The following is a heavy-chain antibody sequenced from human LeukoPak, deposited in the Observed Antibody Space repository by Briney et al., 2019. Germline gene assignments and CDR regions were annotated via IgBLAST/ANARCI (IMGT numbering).Heavy chain of an antibody. D-gene: IGHD3-3*01. V-gene: IGHV4-39*07. CDR2: IYHSGST. CDR3: ARGQGVVPLFDY. Sequence: PSETLSLTCTVSGGSISSSSYYWGWIRQPPGKGLEWIGSIYHSGSTYYNPSLKSRVTISVDTSKNQFSLKLTSVTAADTAVYYCARGQGVVPLFDYWGQGTLVTVSS. CDR1: GGSISSSSYY. J-gene: IGHJ4*02.